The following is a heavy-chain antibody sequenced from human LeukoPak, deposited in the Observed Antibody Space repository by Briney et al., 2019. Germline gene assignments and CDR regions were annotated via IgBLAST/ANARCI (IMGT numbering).Heavy chain of an antibody. J-gene: IGHJ4*02. CDR1: GVTFSSYA. V-gene: IGHV3-23*01. D-gene: IGHD5-18*01. CDR3: AIPIREYSYGYRDY. CDR2: ISVSGGST. Sequence: GGSLRLSCAASGVTFSSYAMSWVRQAPGKGLEWVSGISVSGGSTYYAGSVKGRFTIPRDNSKNTLYVQMNSLRAEDTAVYYCAIPIREYSYGYRDYWGQGTLVTVSS.